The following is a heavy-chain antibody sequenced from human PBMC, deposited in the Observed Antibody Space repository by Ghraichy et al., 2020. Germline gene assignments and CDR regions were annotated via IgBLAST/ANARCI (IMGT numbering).Heavy chain of an antibody. V-gene: IGHV3-15*01. CDR1: GFTFSNAW. D-gene: IGHD2-15*01. Sequence: GESLNISCAASGFTFSNAWMSWVRQAPGKGLEWVGRIKSKTDGGTTDYAAPVKGRFTISRDDSKNTLYLQMNSLKTEDTAVYYCTTEEYCSGGSCSYYYYYYGMDVWGQGTTVTVSS. CDR2: IKSKTDGGTT. J-gene: IGHJ6*02. CDR3: TTEEYCSGGSCSYYYYYYGMDV.